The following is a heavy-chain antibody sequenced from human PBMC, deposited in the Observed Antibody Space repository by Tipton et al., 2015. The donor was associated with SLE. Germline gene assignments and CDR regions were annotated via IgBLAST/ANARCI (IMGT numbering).Heavy chain of an antibody. CDR1: GASISSPGYY. CDR2: SYYTGGS. V-gene: IGHV4-39*01. D-gene: IGHD3-22*01. CDR3: TRQYWYNSASDH. Sequence: TLSLTCTVSGASISSPGYYWGWIRQPPGKGLEWIGSSYYTGGSYYNPSLKSRVTIYVDTSRNQLPLELSSVTAADTAVYYCTRQYWYNSASDHWGQGTLVTVSS. J-gene: IGHJ4*02.